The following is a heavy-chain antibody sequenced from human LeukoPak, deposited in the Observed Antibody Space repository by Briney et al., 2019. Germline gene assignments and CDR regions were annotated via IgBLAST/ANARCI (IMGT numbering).Heavy chain of an antibody. CDR2: INHSGST. J-gene: IGHJ4*02. V-gene: IGHV4-39*07. CDR3: ARGVRSSGWYGGYYFDY. D-gene: IGHD6-19*01. Sequence: SETLSLTCTVSGGSVSSGSYYWSWIRQPPGKGLEWIGEINHSGSTNYNPSLKSRVTISVDTSKNQFSLKLSSVTAADTAVYYCARGVRSSGWYGGYYFDYWGQGTLVTVSS. CDR1: GGSVSSGSYY.